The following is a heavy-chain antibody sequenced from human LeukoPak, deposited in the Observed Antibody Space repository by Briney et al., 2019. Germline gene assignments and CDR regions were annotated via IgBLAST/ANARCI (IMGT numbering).Heavy chain of an antibody. J-gene: IGHJ4*02. CDR3: QYYDFWSGYYD. CDR1: GFTCSSYA. Sequence: GGSLRLXCAASGFTCSSYAMRWGPQSPGKGREGVSATSGSGGSTYYADSVKGRFTIPRDNSKNTLYLQMNSLRAEDTAVYYCQYYDFWSGYYDWGQGTLVTVSS. V-gene: IGHV3-23*01. CDR2: TSGSGGST. D-gene: IGHD3-3*01.